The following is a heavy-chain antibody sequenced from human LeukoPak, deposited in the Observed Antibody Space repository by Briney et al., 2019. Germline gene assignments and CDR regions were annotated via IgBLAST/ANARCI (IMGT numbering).Heavy chain of an antibody. Sequence: TGGSLRLSCAASGFTFSSYWMHWVRQAPGKGLVWVSRINSDGSSTSYADSVKGRFTISRDNAKNTLYLQMNSLRAEDTAVYYCARSKQTYYYGSGSYCYFDYWGRGTLVTVSS. CDR1: GFTFSSYW. CDR3: ARSKQTYYYGSGSYCYFDY. D-gene: IGHD3-10*01. CDR2: INSDGSST. J-gene: IGHJ4*02. V-gene: IGHV3-74*01.